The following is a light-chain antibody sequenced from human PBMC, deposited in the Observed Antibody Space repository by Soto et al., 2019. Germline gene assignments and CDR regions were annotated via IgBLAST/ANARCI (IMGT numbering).Light chain of an antibody. CDR3: QQYNSFPWT. V-gene: IGKV1-5*01. Sequence: DSQMTQSPSSLSASVGDRVTITCRASQSISSWLAWYQQTPGKAPNLLIYDASSLESGVPSRFSGSGSGTEFTLTISSLQPDDFATYYCQQYNSFPWTFGQGTKVDIK. CDR2: DAS. CDR1: QSISSW. J-gene: IGKJ1*01.